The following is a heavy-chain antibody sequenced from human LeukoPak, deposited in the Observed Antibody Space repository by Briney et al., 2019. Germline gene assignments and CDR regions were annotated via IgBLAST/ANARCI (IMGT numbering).Heavy chain of an antibody. CDR3: ARGGVDTRKGPVGGFDP. J-gene: IGHJ5*02. Sequence: GASVKVSCKASGYTFTGYYMHWVRQAPGQGLEWMGWINPNSGGTNYAQKFQGRVTMTRDTSISTAYMELSRLRSDDTAVYYCARGGVDTRKGPVGGFDPWGQGTLVTVSS. CDR1: GYTFTGYY. V-gene: IGHV1-2*02. D-gene: IGHD5-18*01. CDR2: INPNSGGT.